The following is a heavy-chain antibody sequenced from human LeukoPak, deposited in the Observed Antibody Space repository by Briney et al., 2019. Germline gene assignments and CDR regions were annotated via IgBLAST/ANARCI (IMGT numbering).Heavy chain of an antibody. Sequence: GASVKVSCKASGSTFNNYFISWVRQAPGQGLEWVGWISPHSHTTHYAEKVQGRVTVTTDTSTSIVYMELRSLRSDDTAVYFCARGQSMYYWGQGTPVTVSS. CDR3: ARGQSMYY. V-gene: IGHV1-18*01. CDR1: GSTFNNYF. D-gene: IGHD2-8*01. J-gene: IGHJ4*02. CDR2: ISPHSHTT.